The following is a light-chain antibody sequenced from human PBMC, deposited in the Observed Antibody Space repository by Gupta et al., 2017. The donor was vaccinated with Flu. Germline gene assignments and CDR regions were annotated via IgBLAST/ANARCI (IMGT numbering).Light chain of an antibody. Sequence: QTVVTQEPSLTVSPGGTVTLTCASSAGTVINDYYPNWFQQKAGHAPRALIYKTDNRHSWTPARFSGSLLGGKAALTLSGAQPEDEDDYYCLIMYGAAWVFGGGTKLTVL. CDR3: LIMYGAAWV. J-gene: IGLJ3*02. CDR2: KTD. V-gene: IGLV7-43*01. CDR1: AGTVINDYY.